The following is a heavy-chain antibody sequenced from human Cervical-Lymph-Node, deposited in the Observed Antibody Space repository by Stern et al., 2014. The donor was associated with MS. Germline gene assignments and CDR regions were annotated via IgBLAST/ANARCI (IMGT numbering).Heavy chain of an antibody. V-gene: IGHV3-11*01. J-gene: IGHJ4*02. D-gene: IGHD2/OR15-2a*01. CDR2: ISSSGSTT. CDR1: GFTFNDYY. Sequence: VHLEESGGGLVKPRGSLRLSCAASGFTFNDYYMSWVRQAPGKGLAWVSYISSSGSTTYYADSVKGRFTISRDNAKNSLYLQMNSLRAEDTAVYYCARDGYFTILDYWGQGTLVTVSS. CDR3: ARDGYFTILDY.